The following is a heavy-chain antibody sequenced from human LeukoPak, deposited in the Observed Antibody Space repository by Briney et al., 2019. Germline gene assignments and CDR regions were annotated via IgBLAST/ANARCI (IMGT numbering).Heavy chain of an antibody. CDR2: RYPGDSYT. CDR3: ARHSQRYCSGGSFSLDY. D-gene: IGHD2-15*01. Sequence: GESLKISCKGSGYSFNSYWIGWVRHMPGKGLESMGIRYPGDSYTRYSQSFQGQVTISVDKPISTAYLQWSTLKASDTAMYYCARHSQRYCSGGSFSLDYWGQGTLVTVSS. J-gene: IGHJ4*02. CDR1: GYSFNSYW. V-gene: IGHV5-51*01.